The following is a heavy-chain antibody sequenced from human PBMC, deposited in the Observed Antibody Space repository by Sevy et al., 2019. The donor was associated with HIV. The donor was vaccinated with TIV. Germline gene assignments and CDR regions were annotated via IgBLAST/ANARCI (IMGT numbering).Heavy chain of an antibody. Sequence: ASVKVSCKAPGYTFTSYDINWVRQATGQGLEWMGWMNPNSGNTGYAQKFQGRVTMTRNTSISTAYMELSSLRSEDTAVYYCASLPLVAARHYYYYGMDVWGQGTTVTVSS. V-gene: IGHV1-8*01. D-gene: IGHD6-6*01. CDR3: ASLPLVAARHYYYYGMDV. CDR2: MNPNSGNT. J-gene: IGHJ6*02. CDR1: GYTFTSYD.